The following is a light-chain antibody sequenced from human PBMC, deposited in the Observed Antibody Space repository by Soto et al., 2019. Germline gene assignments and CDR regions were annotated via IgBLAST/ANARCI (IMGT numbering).Light chain of an antibody. J-gene: IGKJ2*01. Sequence: EIVMTQSPATLSVSPGERATLSCRASQSVSSNSAWYQQKPGQAPRLLIYGASTRATGIPARFSGSGSGTEFTLTISSLQSEDLAVYYCQQYNNWPYTFGQGTKLEIK. CDR1: QSVSSN. CDR2: GAS. V-gene: IGKV3-15*01. CDR3: QQYNNWPYT.